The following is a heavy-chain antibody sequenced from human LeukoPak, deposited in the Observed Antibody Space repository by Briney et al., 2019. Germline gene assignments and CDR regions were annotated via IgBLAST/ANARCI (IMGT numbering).Heavy chain of an antibody. CDR1: GYTFTSYG. D-gene: IGHD6-19*01. CDR3: ARAAGTENWFDP. Sequence: ASVKVSCKASGYTFTSYGINWVRQAPGQGLEWMGWISAYNGNTIYAQKLQGRVAMTTDTSTRTVYMELRSLRSDDTAVYYCARAAGTENWFDPWGQGTLVTVSS. V-gene: IGHV1-18*01. CDR2: ISAYNGNT. J-gene: IGHJ5*02.